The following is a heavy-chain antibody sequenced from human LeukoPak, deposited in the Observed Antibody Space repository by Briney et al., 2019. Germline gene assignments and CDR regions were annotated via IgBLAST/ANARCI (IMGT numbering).Heavy chain of an antibody. D-gene: IGHD6-25*01. CDR2: ISDSGDKT. V-gene: IGHV3-23*01. J-gene: IGHJ4*02. CDR1: GFSFTTNA. CDR3: AKNSGYSWQYFFDY. Sequence: PGGSLRLSCAASGFSFTTNAMNWVRQAPGKGLEWVSGISDSGDKTYYADSVKGRFTISRANHKNTLYLQMNSLRAEDAAVYFCAKNSGYSWQYFFDYWGQGTLVTVSS.